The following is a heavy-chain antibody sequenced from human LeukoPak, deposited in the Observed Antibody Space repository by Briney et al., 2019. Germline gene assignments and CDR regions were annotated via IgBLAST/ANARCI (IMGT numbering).Heavy chain of an antibody. J-gene: IGHJ5*02. D-gene: IGHD5-12*01. Sequence: PSETLSLTCAIYSESFSGYFWSWIRQPPGKGLEWIGEINYSGSTNYNPSLKSRVTISVDTSKNQFSLKLSSVTTADTAVYYCARGRPREVATITKVRWFDPWGQGTLVTVSS. CDR2: INYSGST. CDR1: SESFSGYF. V-gene: IGHV4-34*01. CDR3: ARGRPREVATITKVRWFDP.